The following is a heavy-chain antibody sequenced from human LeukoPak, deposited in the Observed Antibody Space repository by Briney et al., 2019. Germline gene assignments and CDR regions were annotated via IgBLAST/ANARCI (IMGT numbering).Heavy chain of an antibody. CDR2: INSDGSWT. J-gene: IGHJ4*02. CDR3: VSFYETY. D-gene: IGHD2-2*01. CDR1: GNYW. V-gene: IGHV3-74*01. Sequence: GGSLSLSCAASGNYWMHWVRQAPGTGLVWVSHINSDGSWTSYADSVKGRFTISKDNAKNTVYLQMNNLRAEDTAVYYCVSFYETYWGRGTLVTVSS.